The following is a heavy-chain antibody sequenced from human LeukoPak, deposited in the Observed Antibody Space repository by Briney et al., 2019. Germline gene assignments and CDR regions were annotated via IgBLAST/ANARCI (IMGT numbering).Heavy chain of an antibody. CDR3: VRDEGSGTQGY. CDR2: MRHSGST. V-gene: IGHV4-39*07. D-gene: IGHD3-10*01. Sequence: NSSETLSLTCSVSGDSISSRTYHWGWIRQPPGKGLEWIGSMRHSGSTHYNPSLKSRVTISSDTSKNEFYLKVTSVTAADTAIYYCVRDEGSGTQGYWGQGTLVTVSS. CDR1: GDSISSRTYH. J-gene: IGHJ4*02.